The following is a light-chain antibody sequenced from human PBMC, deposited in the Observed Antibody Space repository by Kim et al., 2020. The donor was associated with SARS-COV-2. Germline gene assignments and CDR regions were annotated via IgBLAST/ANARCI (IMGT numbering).Light chain of an antibody. CDR1: QSVSSY. CDR2: DAS. V-gene: IGKV3-11*01. Sequence: VLTQSPATLSLSPGERATLSCRASQSVSSYLAWYQQKPGQAPRLLIYDASNRATGIPARFSGSGSGTDFTLTISSLEPEDFAVYYCQQRSNWPLFTFGPGTKVDIK. CDR3: QQRSNWPLFT. J-gene: IGKJ3*01.